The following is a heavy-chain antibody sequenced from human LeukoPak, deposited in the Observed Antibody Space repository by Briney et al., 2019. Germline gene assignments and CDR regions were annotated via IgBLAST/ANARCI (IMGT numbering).Heavy chain of an antibody. CDR1: GFTFSSYA. CDR3: AGDSSGYYFSYYYYGMDV. V-gene: IGHV3-23*01. D-gene: IGHD3-22*01. Sequence: PGGSLRLSCAASGFTFSSYAMSWVRQAPGKGLEWVSAISGSGGSTYYADSVKGRFTISRGNSKNTLYLQMNSLRAEDTAVYYCAGDSSGYYFSYYYYGMDVWGQGTTVTVSS. CDR2: ISGSGGST. J-gene: IGHJ6*02.